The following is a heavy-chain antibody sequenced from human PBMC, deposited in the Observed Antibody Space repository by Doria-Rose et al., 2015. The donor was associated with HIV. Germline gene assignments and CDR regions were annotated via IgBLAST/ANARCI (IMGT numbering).Heavy chain of an antibody. CDR3: ARIHSLSSSSWGH. J-gene: IGHJ4*02. D-gene: IGHD6-13*01. CDR1: YPFSAYA. Sequence: YPFSAYAIHWVRQAPGQRLEWMGWLNVGNGDTRYSRKFQDRVIITSDTSANTGYMALSSLRSEDTAVYYCARIHSLSSSSWGHGGQGTLVTVSS. CDR2: LNVGNGDT. V-gene: IGHV1-3*01.